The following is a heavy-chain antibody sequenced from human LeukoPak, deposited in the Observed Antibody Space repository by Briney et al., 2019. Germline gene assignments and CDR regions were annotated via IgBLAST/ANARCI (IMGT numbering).Heavy chain of an antibody. Sequence: GGSLRLSCAASGFTFSSYAMSWVRQAPGKGLEWVSGISGSGGSPYYADSVKGRFAISRDNSKNTLYMQMNSLRAEDTAVYFCAKEPIAGYYNVDAFDIWGQGTMVTVPS. CDR1: GFTFSSYA. J-gene: IGHJ3*02. D-gene: IGHD3-9*01. V-gene: IGHV3-23*01. CDR2: ISGSGGSP. CDR3: AKEPIAGYYNVDAFDI.